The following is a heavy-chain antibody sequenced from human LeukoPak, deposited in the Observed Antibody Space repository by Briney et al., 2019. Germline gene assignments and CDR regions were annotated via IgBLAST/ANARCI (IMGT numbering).Heavy chain of an antibody. CDR3: ARVGDSSSSAYRYLDY. Sequence: GGSLRLSCAASGFTFSSYAMSWVRQAPGKGLEWVANIKQDGSDKYYVDSVKGRFTISRDNAKSSLYLQMNSLRAEDTAVYYCARVGDSSSSAYRYLDYWGQGALVTVSS. V-gene: IGHV3-7*01. D-gene: IGHD6-6*01. CDR2: IKQDGSDK. CDR1: GFTFSSYA. J-gene: IGHJ4*02.